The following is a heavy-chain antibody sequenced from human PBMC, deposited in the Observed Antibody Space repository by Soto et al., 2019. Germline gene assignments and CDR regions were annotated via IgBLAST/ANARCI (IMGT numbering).Heavy chain of an antibody. Sequence: ASVKVSCKASGGTFSSYAISWVRQAPGQGLEWMGGIIPIFGTANYAQKFQGRVTITADKSTSTAYMELSSLRSEDTAVYYCARDPGRPLIPGTTDWGKGTRVTVSS. D-gene: IGHD1-7*01. CDR3: ARDPGRPLIPGTTD. V-gene: IGHV1-69*06. CDR2: IIPIFGTA. J-gene: IGHJ4*02. CDR1: GGTFSSYA.